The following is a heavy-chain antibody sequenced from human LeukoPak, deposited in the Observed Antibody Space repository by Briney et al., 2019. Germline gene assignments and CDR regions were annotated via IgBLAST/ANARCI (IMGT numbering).Heavy chain of an antibody. CDR1: GGSISSYY. J-gene: IGHJ4*02. D-gene: IGHD4-23*01. CDR3: ARTTVVTKFDY. V-gene: IGHV4-59*01. CDR2: IYYSGST. Sequence: SETLSLTCTVSGGSISSYYWSWIRQPPGKGLEWIGYIYYSGSTNYNPSLKSRVTISADTSKNQFSLKLSSVTAADTAVYYCARTTVVTKFDYWGQGTLVTVSS.